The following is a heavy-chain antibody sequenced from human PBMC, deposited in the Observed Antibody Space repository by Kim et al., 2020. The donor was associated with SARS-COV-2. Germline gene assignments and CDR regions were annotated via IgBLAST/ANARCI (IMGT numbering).Heavy chain of an antibody. CDR3: ARGDVVPAAISPHGTDV. CDR2: ISSSSSYI. CDR1: GFTFSSYS. Sequence: GGSLRLSCAASGFTFSSYSMNWVRQAPGKGLEWVSSISSSSSYIYYADSVKGRFTISRDNAKNSLYLQMNSLRAEDTAVYYCARGDVVPAAISPHGTDVWGQGTTVTVSS. D-gene: IGHD2-2*02. V-gene: IGHV3-21*01. J-gene: IGHJ6*02.